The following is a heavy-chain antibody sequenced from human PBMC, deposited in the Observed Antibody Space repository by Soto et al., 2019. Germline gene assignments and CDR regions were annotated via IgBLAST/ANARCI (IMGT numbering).Heavy chain of an antibody. CDR3: ARRKERSGPNYFDV. CDR2: MNPSNGNA. J-gene: IGHJ4*02. D-gene: IGHD6-25*01. Sequence: ASVKVSCKASGDTFIKYDINWVRQATGQGLEWMGWMNPSNGNAGYAQNFRGRVTVTSNTSITTAYMELSGLRYEDTAVYYCARRKERSGPNYFDVWGQGTLVTVSS. CDR1: GDTFIKYD. V-gene: IGHV1-8*01.